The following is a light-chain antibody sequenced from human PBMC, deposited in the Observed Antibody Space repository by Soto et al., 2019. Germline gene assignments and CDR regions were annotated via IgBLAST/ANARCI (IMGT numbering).Light chain of an antibody. CDR3: QHYNSYSEA. V-gene: IGKV1-5*03. CDR2: KAS. CDR1: QSISSR. Sequence: DIQMTQSPPTLSSSVGDRVPITCRASQSISSRLAWYQQKPGKAPKLLIYKASSLESGVPSRFSGSGSGTEFTLTISSLQPDDFATYYCQHYNSYSEAFGQGTKVDIK. J-gene: IGKJ1*01.